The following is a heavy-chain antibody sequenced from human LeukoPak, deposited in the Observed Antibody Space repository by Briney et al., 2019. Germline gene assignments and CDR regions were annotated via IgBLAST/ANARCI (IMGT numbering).Heavy chain of an antibody. Sequence: ASVKVSCKASNNTLSNNGITWVRQAPGQGLEWMGWINPDSGGTNYAQKFQGRVTMTRDTSISTAYMELSRLRSDDTAVYYCAREEQSSGYYYVWGQGTLVTVSS. V-gene: IGHV1-2*02. J-gene: IGHJ1*01. CDR3: AREEQSSGYYYV. CDR1: NNTLSNNG. D-gene: IGHD3-22*01. CDR2: INPDSGGT.